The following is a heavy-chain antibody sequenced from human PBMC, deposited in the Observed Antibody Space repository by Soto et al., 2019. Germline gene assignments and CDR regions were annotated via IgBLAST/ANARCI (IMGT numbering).Heavy chain of an antibody. CDR3: ARGVYPAKSYRTDYANY. D-gene: IGHD3-16*02. Sequence: ASVKVSCKASGYTFTSYGISWVRQAPGQGLEWMGWISAYNGNTNYAQKLQGRVTMTTDTSTSTAYMELRSLRSDDTAVYYCARGVYPAKSYRTDYANYWGQGTLVTVSS. V-gene: IGHV1-18*01. CDR2: ISAYNGNT. J-gene: IGHJ4*02. CDR1: GYTFTSYG.